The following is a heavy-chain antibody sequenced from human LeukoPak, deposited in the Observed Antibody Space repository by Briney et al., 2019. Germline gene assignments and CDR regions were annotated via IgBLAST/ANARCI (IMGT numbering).Heavy chain of an antibody. CDR3: AAPYCSSTSCYALLTY. Sequence: PGRSLRLSCAASGLTFNSYGMHWVRQAPGKGLEWVAVISYDGSNKYYADSVKGRFTISRDNSKNTLDLQMNSLRAEDTAVYYCAAPYCSSTSCYALLTYWGQGTLVTVSS. CDR1: GLTFNSYG. D-gene: IGHD2-2*01. V-gene: IGHV3-30*03. J-gene: IGHJ4*02. CDR2: ISYDGSNK.